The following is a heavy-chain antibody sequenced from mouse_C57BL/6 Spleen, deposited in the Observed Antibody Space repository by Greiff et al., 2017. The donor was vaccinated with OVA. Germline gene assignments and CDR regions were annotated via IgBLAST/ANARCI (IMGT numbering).Heavy chain of an antibody. D-gene: IGHD2-1*01. Sequence: VQLQQSGPELVKPGASVKISCKASGYTFTDYYMNWVKQSHGKSLEWIGDINPNNGGTSYNQKFKGKATLTVDKSSSTAYMELRSLTSEDSAVYYCARIYYGNYVGYFDDWGQGTTLTVSS. J-gene: IGHJ2*01. V-gene: IGHV1-26*01. CDR3: ARIYYGNYVGYFDD. CDR1: GYTFTDYY. CDR2: INPNNGGT.